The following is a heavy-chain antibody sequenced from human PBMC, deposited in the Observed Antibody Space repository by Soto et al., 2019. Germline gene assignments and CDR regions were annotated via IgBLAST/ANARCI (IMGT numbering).Heavy chain of an antibody. CDR1: GGTFSSYA. Sequence: VKVSCKASGGTFSSYAISWVRQAPGQGLEWMGGIIPIFGTANYAQKFQGRVTITADESTSTAYMELSSLRSEDTAVYYCARVAVAGTGGYYYGMDVWGQGTTVTVSS. CDR3: ARVAVAGTGGYYYGMDV. D-gene: IGHD6-19*01. CDR2: IIPIFGTA. J-gene: IGHJ6*02. V-gene: IGHV1-69*13.